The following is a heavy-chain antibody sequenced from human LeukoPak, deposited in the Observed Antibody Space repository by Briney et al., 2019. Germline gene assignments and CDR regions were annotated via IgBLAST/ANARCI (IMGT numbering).Heavy chain of an antibody. CDR1: GGSFNTYY. Sequence: SETLSLTCSASGGSFNTYYWSWIRQPAGKGLEGIGRIQTSGSADYRPSLQSRVTISVDMSKKELSLKLTSVTAADTAVYYCARDIVYLIDEDYGWGQGILVTVSS. J-gene: IGHJ4*02. CDR3: ARDIVYLIDEDYG. V-gene: IGHV4-4*07. D-gene: IGHD4-17*01. CDR2: IQTSGSA.